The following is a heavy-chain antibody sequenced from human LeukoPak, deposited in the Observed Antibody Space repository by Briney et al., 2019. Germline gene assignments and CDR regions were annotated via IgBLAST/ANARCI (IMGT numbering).Heavy chain of an antibody. CDR2: IWYDGSNK. CDR3: ARDFGYYSPFWY. J-gene: IGHJ4*02. V-gene: IGHV3-33*01. Sequence: GRSLRPSCAASGFTFSSYGMHWVRQAPGKGLEWVAVIWYDGSNKYYADSVKGRFTISRDNSKNTLYLQMNSLRAEDTAVYYCARDFGYYSPFWYWGQGTLVTVSS. CDR1: GFTFSSYG. D-gene: IGHD3-22*01.